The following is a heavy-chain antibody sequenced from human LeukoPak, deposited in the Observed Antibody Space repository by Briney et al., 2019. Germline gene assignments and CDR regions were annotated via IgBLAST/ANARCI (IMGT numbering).Heavy chain of an antibody. D-gene: IGHD3-22*01. CDR2: INPNSGGT. CDR1: GYTFTGYY. V-gene: IGHV1-2*02. CDR3: ARVRGYYDSSGTRDY. Sequence: VASVKVSCKASGYTFTGYYMHWVRQAPGQGLEWMGWINPNSGGTNYAQKVQGRVTMTRDTSISTAYMELSRLRSDDTDVYYCARVRGYYDSSGTRDYWGQGTLVTVSS. J-gene: IGHJ4*02.